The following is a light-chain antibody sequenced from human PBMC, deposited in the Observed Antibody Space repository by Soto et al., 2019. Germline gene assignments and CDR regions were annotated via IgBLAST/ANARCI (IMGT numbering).Light chain of an antibody. CDR2: KSN. V-gene: IGLV1-47*01. CDR1: SSNIGNNY. CDR3: ATWDDRRSGVL. J-gene: IGLJ2*01. Sequence: QSVLTQPPSASGTPGQRVTISCSGSSSNIGNNYVHWYQQLRGTAPKLLIFKSNQRPSGVPDRFSGSTSGTSASLAISGLRSEDEADDYCATWDDRRSGVLFGGGTKVTVL.